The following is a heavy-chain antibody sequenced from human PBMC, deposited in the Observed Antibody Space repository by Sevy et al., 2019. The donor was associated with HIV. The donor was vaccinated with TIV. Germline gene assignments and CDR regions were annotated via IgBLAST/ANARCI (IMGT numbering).Heavy chain of an antibody. Sequence: ASVKVSCKASGYTFTGYYIHWVRQAPGQGLEWMGWINPNSGGTNSAQKFQGRVTMTRDTSISTAYMELSRLRSDDTAVYYCARDPTGAAAAMRWFDPWGQGTLVTVSS. CDR2: INPNSGGT. CDR3: ARDPTGAAAAMRWFDP. D-gene: IGHD2-2*01. CDR1: GYTFTGYY. V-gene: IGHV1-2*02. J-gene: IGHJ5*02.